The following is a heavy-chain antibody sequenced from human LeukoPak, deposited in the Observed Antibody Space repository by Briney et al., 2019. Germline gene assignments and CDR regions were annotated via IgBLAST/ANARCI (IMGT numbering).Heavy chain of an antibody. J-gene: IGHJ2*01. D-gene: IGHD3-10*01. CDR2: FDPEDGET. CDR3: AAVWFGEPRSYWYFDL. V-gene: IGHV1-24*01. Sequence: ASVKVSCKVSGYTLTELSMHWVRQAPGKGLEWMGGFDPEDGETIYAQKFQGRVTMTEDTSTDTAYMELSSLRSEDTAVYYCAAVWFGEPRSYWYFDLWGRGTLVTVSS. CDR1: GYTLTELS.